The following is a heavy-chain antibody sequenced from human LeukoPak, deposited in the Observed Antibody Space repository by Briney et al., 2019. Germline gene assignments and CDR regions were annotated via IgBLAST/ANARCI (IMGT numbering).Heavy chain of an antibody. J-gene: IGHJ2*01. CDR2: IGYDGSKK. V-gene: IGHV3-33*01. CDR1: GFTFSSYG. CDR3: ARGGSWLEYSNFGGFDF. Sequence: GGSLRLSCAASGFTFSSYGMHWVRQAPGKGLEWVAVIGYDGSKKYYVDSVRGRFTISRDNPEKTLYLQMNSLRAEDTAVYYCARGGSWLEYSNFGGFDFWGRGTLVTVSS. D-gene: IGHD6-6*01.